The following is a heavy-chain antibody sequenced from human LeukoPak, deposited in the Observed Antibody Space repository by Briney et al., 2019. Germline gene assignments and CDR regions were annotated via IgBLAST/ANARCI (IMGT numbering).Heavy chain of an antibody. Sequence: SETLSLTCTVSGGSISSGDYYWSWIRQPPGTGLEWIGYIYYSGSTYYNPSLKSRVTISVDTSKNQFSLKLSSVTAADTAVYYCARLWSGYYYFDYWGQGTLVTVSS. V-gene: IGHV4-30-4*08. CDR3: ARLWSGYYYFDY. CDR2: IYYSGST. D-gene: IGHD3-3*01. CDR1: GGSISSGDYY. J-gene: IGHJ4*02.